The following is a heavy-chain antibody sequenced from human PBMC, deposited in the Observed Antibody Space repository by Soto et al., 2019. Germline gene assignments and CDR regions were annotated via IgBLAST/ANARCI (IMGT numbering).Heavy chain of an antibody. J-gene: IGHJ3*02. CDR3: ARDPEWDGNHFDI. V-gene: IGHV3-74*01. CDR1: GFTFSNYW. CDR2: ISSDESTT. Sequence: EVQLVESGGGLVQPGGSLRLSCTASGFTFSNYWMHWVRQVPGNGLVWVSRISSDESTTTYADSVKGRFTISRDNAKNTLYLQMNSLRDEDTAVYYCARDPEWDGNHFDIWGQGTMVTVSS. D-gene: IGHD1-26*01.